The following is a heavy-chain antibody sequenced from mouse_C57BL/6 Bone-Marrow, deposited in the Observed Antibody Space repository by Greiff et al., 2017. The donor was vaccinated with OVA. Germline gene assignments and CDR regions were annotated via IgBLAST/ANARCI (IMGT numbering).Heavy chain of an antibody. Sequence: VKLVESGPGLVQPSQSLSITCTVSGFSLTSYGVHWVRQSPGKGLEWLGVIWSGGSTDYNAAFISRLSISKDNSKSQVFFKMNSLQADDTAIYYCARNRDYGAAYYFDYWGQGTTLTVSS. CDR2: IWSGGST. CDR1: GFSLTSYG. V-gene: IGHV2-2*01. D-gene: IGHD2-4*01. J-gene: IGHJ2*01. CDR3: ARNRDYGAAYYFDY.